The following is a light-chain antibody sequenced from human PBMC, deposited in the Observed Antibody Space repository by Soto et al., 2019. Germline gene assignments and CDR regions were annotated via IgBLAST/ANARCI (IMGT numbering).Light chain of an antibody. CDR1: QSIGSW. Sequence: DTQMTQSPSTLSASVGDRVTITCRASQSIGSWLAWYQQKPGKAPKLLVYDASTLESGVPSRFSGSGSGTEFTLTISSLQPDDFATYYCLQYNIYRGTFGQGTKVEIK. J-gene: IGKJ1*01. CDR2: DAS. V-gene: IGKV1-5*01. CDR3: LQYNIYRGT.